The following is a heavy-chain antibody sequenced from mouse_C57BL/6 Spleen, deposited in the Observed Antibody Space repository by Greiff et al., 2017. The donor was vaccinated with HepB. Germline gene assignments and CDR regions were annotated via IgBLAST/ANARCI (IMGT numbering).Heavy chain of an antibody. CDR3: ARGDYYDYDGTY. D-gene: IGHD2-4*01. J-gene: IGHJ3*01. V-gene: IGHV1-52*01. CDR2: IDPSDSET. Sequence: QVQLQQPGAELVRPGSSVKLSCKASGYTFTSYWMHWVKQRPIQGLEWIGNIDPSDSETHYNQKFKDKATLTVDKSSSTAYMQLSSLTSEDSAVYYCARGDYYDYDGTYWGQGTLVTVSA. CDR1: GYTFTSYW.